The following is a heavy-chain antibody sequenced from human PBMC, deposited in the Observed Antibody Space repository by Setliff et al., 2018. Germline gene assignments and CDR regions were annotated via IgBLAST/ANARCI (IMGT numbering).Heavy chain of an antibody. CDR1: GYTFTSYY. CDR2: INPSGGST. D-gene: IGHD6-13*01. J-gene: IGHJ6*03. CDR3: ARGGGAPYSLAPYYHMDV. V-gene: IGHV1-46*01. Sequence: ASVKVSCKASGYTFTSYYMHWVRQAPGQGLEWMGIINPSGGSTSYAQKFQGRVTMTRDTSTSTVYMELSRLRSDDTALYYCARGGGAPYSLAPYYHMDVWGKGTTVTVSS.